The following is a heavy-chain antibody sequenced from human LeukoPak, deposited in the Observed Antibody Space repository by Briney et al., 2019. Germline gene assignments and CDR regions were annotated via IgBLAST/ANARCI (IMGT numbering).Heavy chain of an antibody. CDR2: IYTSGST. CDR3: ARFPYFEGFDY. CDR1: GGSISSYY. J-gene: IGHJ4*02. V-gene: IGHV4-4*07. Sequence: PSETPSLTCTVSGGSISSYYWSWIRQPAGKGLEWIGRIYTSGSTNYNPSLKGRVTMSVDTSKNQFSLKLRSVTAADTAVYFCARFPYFEGFDYWGQGTQVIVSS. D-gene: IGHD3-9*01.